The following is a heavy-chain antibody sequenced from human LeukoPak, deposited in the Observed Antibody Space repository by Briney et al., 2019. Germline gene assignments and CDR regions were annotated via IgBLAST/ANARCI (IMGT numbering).Heavy chain of an antibody. CDR2: ISSSGSTI. Sequence: AGGSLRLSCAASGFTFSDYYMSWIRQAPGKGLEWVSYISSSGSTIYYADSVKGRFTISRDNAKNSLYLQMNSLRAEDTAVYYCARGSGMVRVYYYMDVWGKGTTVTVSS. D-gene: IGHD3-10*01. V-gene: IGHV3-11*04. CDR1: GFTFSDYY. CDR3: ARGSGMVRVYYYMDV. J-gene: IGHJ6*03.